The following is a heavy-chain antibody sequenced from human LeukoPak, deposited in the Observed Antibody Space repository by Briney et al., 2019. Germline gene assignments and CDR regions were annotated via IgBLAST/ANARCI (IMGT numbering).Heavy chain of an antibody. CDR3: ARWTTTYLDY. CDR2: TDPIGGST. CDR1: GYTFTNYY. Sequence: ASVKVSCKASGYTFTNYYIHWVRQAPGQGLEWMGITDPIGGSTNYAQKFQGRVTMTRDTSTSTVYMELSSLRSKDSAVYYCARWTTTYLDYWGQGTLVTVSS. V-gene: IGHV1-46*01. J-gene: IGHJ4*02. D-gene: IGHD4-11*01.